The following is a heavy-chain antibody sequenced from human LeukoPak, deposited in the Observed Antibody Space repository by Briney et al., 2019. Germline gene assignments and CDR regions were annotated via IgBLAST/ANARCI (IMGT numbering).Heavy chain of an antibody. Sequence: HGESLKISCKVSGYSFTTYWIGWVRQMPGKGLEWMGIIYPEDPDIRYSPSFQGQVTISADKSISTAYLQWSSLKASDTAMYYCARLGYCTNTSCHDAFDIWGQGTMVTVSS. CDR3: ARLGYCTNTSCHDAFDI. D-gene: IGHD2-2*01. J-gene: IGHJ3*02. CDR2: IYPEDPDI. CDR1: GYSFTTYW. V-gene: IGHV5-51*01.